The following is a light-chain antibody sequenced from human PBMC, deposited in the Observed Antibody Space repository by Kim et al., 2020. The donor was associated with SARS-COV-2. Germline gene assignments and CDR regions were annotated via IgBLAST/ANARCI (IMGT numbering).Light chain of an antibody. J-gene: IGLJ3*02. CDR2: DVS. CDR3: SSYAGIRSWV. V-gene: IGLV2-14*01. Sequence: QSALTQPASVSGSPGQSITISCTGTSGDVGGYDFVSWYQQYPGNAPKLLIYDVSERPSGVSDRFSGSKSANTASLTISGLQAEDEADYHCSSYAGIRSWVFGGGTQLTVL. CDR1: SGDVGGYDF.